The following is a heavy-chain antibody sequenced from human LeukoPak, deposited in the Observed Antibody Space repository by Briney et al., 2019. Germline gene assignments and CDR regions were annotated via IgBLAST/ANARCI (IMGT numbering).Heavy chain of an antibody. Sequence: GESLRISCKGSGYTFSSYWIGWVRKMPGKGLEWMGIIYPGDSDTRYSPSLQGQVTISVDTSIGTAYLQWSSLKASDTAIYYCARQNDFRLDYWGQGTLVTVSS. J-gene: IGHJ4*02. V-gene: IGHV5-51*01. CDR3: ARQNDFRLDY. D-gene: IGHD3-3*01. CDR2: IYPGDSDT. CDR1: GYTFSSYW.